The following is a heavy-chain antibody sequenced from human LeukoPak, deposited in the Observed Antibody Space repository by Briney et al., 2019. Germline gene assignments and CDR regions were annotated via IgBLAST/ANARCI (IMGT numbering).Heavy chain of an antibody. CDR1: GFIFSHYA. V-gene: IGHV3-23*01. J-gene: IGHJ4*02. CDR2: ISGRGDYT. Sequence: GGSLRLSCAASGFIFSHYAMSWVRQAPGKGLEWVSGISGRGDYTFYVDSVKGRFTISRDNSKNTLYLQMNSLRAEDTAVYYCARVRSPRYFDYWGQGTLVTVSS. CDR3: ARVRSPRYFDY.